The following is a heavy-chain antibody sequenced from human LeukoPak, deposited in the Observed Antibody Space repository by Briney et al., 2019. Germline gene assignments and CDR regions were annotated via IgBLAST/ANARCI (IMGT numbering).Heavy chain of an antibody. CDR2: ISDTGYYI. CDR1: GFTFSRYS. V-gene: IGHV3-21*01. J-gene: IGHJ4*02. D-gene: IGHD2-21*01. Sequence: GGSLRLSCAASGFTFSRYSMNWVRQAPGKGLEWVSSISDTGYYIYYADSVKGRFTISRDNAKNSLSLQMNNLRADDTGIYYCANHFACGATTCPSFDHWGQGTPVTVSS. CDR3: ANHFACGATTCPSFDH.